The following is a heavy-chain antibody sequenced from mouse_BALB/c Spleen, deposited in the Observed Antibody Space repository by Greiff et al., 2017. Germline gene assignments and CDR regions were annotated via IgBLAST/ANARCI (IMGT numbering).Heavy chain of an antibody. J-gene: IGHJ3*01. CDR3: ARQGIYDGYSWFAY. CDR1: GFTFSSYT. CDR2: ISNGGGST. D-gene: IGHD2-3*01. Sequence: EVQLQESGGGLVQPGGSLKLSCAASGFTFSSYTMSWVRQTPEKRLEWVAYISNGGGSTYYPDTVKGRFTISRDNAKNTLYLQMSSLKSEDTAMYYCARQGIYDGYSWFAYWGQGTLVTVSA. V-gene: IGHV5-12-2*01.